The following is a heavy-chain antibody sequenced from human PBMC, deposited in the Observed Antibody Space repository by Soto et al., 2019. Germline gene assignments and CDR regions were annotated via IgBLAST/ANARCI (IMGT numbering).Heavy chain of an antibody. J-gene: IGHJ3*02. Sequence: QVQLVGSGGGLVKPGESLRLPCAVSGFTFSDHYMTWIRQPPGKGLEWVAYISSRGRTRYYADSVKGRFTISRDNAKNSLYLQMSRLRAEDPAVYYCARGAKTTDAFDIWGQGTIVTVSS. CDR3: ARGAKTTDAFDI. V-gene: IGHV3-11*01. CDR1: GFTFSDHY. D-gene: IGHD1-1*01. CDR2: ISSRGRTR.